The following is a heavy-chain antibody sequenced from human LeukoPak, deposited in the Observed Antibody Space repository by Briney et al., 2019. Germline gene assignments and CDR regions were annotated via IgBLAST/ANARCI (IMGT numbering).Heavy chain of an antibody. D-gene: IGHD2-15*01. CDR3: ARLSLNCSGGSCYYQAFDI. J-gene: IGHJ3*02. CDR1: GGSISSYY. CDR2: IYYSGST. V-gene: IGHV4-59*08. Sequence: SETLSLTCTVSGGSISSYYWSWIRQPPGKGLEWIGYIYYSGSTNYNPSLKSRVTMSVDTSKNQFSLKLSSVTAADTAVYYCARLSLNCSGGSCYYQAFDIWGQGTMVTVSS.